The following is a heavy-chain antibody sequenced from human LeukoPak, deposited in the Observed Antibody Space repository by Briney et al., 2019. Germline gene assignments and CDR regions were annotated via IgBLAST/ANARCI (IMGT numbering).Heavy chain of an antibody. CDR3: PRGGCGSGSYYKGLKYYFDY. CDR2: IKQDGSEK. Sequence: GGSLRLSCAASGFTFSSYWMSWVRQAPGKGLEWVANIKQDGSEKYYVDSVKGRFTISRDNAKNSLYPKMTSLRAEDTAVYYCPRGGCGSGSYYKGLKYYFDYWGQGTLVTVSS. D-gene: IGHD3-10*01. CDR1: GFTFSSYW. J-gene: IGHJ4*02. V-gene: IGHV3-7*01.